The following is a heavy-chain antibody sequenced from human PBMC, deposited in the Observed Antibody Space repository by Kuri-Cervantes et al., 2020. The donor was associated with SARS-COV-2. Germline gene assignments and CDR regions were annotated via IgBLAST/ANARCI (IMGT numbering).Heavy chain of an antibody. CDR3: ARGTIGFGDDYFDY. D-gene: IGHD4-17*01. V-gene: IGHV4-59*01. CDR1: GASIRRYY. Sequence: SETLSRTCTVSGASIRRYYWSWIPQPPGKGLEWIGYIYYTGSTNSNPSLKSRVTISMDTSKSQFSLKVSSVTAADTAVYYCARGTIGFGDDYFDYWSQGTLVTVSS. CDR2: IYYTGST. J-gene: IGHJ4*02.